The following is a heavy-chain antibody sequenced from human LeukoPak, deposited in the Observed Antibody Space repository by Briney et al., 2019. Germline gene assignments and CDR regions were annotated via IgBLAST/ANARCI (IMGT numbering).Heavy chain of an antibody. CDR1: GESSSGYY. Sequence: TSETLSLTCAVYGESSSGYYWSWIRQPPGRGLEWIGEINHSGSTSYSASLKSRVTISVDTSKNQFSLKLNSVTAADTAVYYCARGDIAAGGAPFDYWGQGTLVTVSS. D-gene: IGHD6-13*01. J-gene: IGHJ4*02. CDR2: INHSGST. V-gene: IGHV4-34*01. CDR3: ARGDIAAGGAPFDY.